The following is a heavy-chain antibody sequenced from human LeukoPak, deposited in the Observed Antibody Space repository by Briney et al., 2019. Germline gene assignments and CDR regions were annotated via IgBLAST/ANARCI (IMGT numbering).Heavy chain of an antibody. CDR2: INPNSGGT. J-gene: IGHJ4*02. V-gene: IGHV1-2*02. Sequence: ASVKVSCKASGYTFTGYFMHWVRQAPGQGLEWMGWINPNSGGTNYAQKFQGRVTMTRDTSISTAYMELSRLRSDDTAVYYCARGSHDYGDPDFDYWGQGTLVTVSS. CDR3: ARGSHDYGDPDFDY. D-gene: IGHD4-17*01. CDR1: GYTFTGYF.